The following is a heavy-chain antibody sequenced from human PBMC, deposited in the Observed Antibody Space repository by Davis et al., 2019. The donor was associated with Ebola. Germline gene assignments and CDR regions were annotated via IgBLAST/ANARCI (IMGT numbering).Heavy chain of an antibody. V-gene: IGHV3-74*01. Sequence: GESLKISCAASGFAFSSYWMHWVRQAPGKGLVWVSRINTDGSTVYADSVKDQFTISSDNAKNTLYLQMNSLTSEDTAVYYCVRRMYSMSSRGLDVWGQGTTVTVSS. CDR2: INTDGST. J-gene: IGHJ6*02. CDR3: VRRMYSMSSRGLDV. D-gene: IGHD6-6*01. CDR1: GFAFSSYW.